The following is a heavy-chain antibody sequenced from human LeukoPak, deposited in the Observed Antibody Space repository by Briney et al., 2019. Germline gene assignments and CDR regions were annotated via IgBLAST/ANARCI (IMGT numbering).Heavy chain of an antibody. V-gene: IGHV3-20*04. CDR3: AKGRYVRSAARLKLDYYMDV. J-gene: IGHJ6*03. CDR1: GFTFDDYG. Sequence: GGSLRLSCAASGFTFDDYGMSWVRQAPGKGLEWVSGIDRNGDSTGYADSVEGRFTISRDNAKNSLYLQMDSLRAEDTALYYCAKGRYVRSAARLKLDYYMDVWGKGTTVTVSS. CDR2: IDRNGDST. D-gene: IGHD6-6*01.